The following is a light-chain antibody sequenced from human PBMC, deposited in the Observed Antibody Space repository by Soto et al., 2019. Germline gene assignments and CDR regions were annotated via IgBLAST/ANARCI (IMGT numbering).Light chain of an antibody. CDR2: GAS. CDR3: QQYSDWPGT. J-gene: IGKJ1*01. CDR1: QSARSS. Sequence: EIVMTQSPATLSVSPGERATLSCRASQSARSSLAWYQQKPGQAPRLLIYGASTRAAGVPARFSGSGSGTEFTLTISSLRSEDFAVYYCQQYSDWPGTFGQGTKVDIK. V-gene: IGKV3-15*01.